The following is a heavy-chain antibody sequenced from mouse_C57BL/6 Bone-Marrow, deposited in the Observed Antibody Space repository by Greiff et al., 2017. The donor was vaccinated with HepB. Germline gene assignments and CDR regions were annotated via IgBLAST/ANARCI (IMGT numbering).Heavy chain of an antibody. J-gene: IGHJ1*03. CDR1: GYAFSSYW. CDR2: IYPGDGDT. Sequence: QVQLQQSGAELVKPGASVKISCKASGYAFSSYWMNWVKQRPGKGLEWIGQIYPGDGDTNYNGKFKGKATLTADKSSSTAYMQLSSLTSEDSAVYFCARSDYYYGTVPKDFDVWGTGTTVTVSS. V-gene: IGHV1-80*01. CDR3: ARSDYYYGTVPKDFDV. D-gene: IGHD1-1*01.